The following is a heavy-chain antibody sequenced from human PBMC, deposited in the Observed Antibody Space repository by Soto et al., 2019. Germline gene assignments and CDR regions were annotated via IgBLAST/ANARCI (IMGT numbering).Heavy chain of an antibody. Sequence: QITLKESVPTLLKPTQTLTLTCTFSGFSLSTSGVGVGWIRQPPGKALEWLALIYWDDDKRYSPSLKSRLTITKDTSKNQVVLTMTNMDPVDTATYYCAHRWAGYSYGLWGQGTLVTVSS. D-gene: IGHD5-18*01. CDR2: IYWDDDK. CDR1: GFSLSTSGVG. CDR3: AHRWAGYSYGL. V-gene: IGHV2-5*02. J-gene: IGHJ4*02.